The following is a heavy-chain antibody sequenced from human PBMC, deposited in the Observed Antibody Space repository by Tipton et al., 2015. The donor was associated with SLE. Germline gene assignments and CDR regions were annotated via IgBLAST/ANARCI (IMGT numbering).Heavy chain of an antibody. CDR1: GFTFSSYG. CDR3: AKEHYGSGFALGY. V-gene: IGHV3-23*01. J-gene: IGHJ4*01. D-gene: IGHD3-10*01. CDR2: ISGGGGST. Sequence: SLRLSCAASGFTFSSYGMSWVRQAPGKGLEWVSAISGGGGSTYYADSVRGRFTISRDNSKNTLYLQMNSLRAEDTAVYYCAKEHYGSGFALGYWGHGTLVTVSS.